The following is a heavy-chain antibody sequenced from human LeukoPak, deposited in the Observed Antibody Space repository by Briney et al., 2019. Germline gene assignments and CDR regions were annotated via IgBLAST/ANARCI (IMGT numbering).Heavy chain of an antibody. D-gene: IGHD3-10*01. CDR1: GGTFSSYA. CDR3: ARGIYYYGSGSYDPYYFDY. CDR2: IIPIFGTA. J-gene: IGHJ4*02. V-gene: IGHV1-69*06. Sequence: ASVKVSCKASGGTFSSYAISWVRQAPGQGLEWMGGIIPIFGTANYAQKFQGRVTITADKSTSTAYMELSSLRSEDTAVYYCARGIYYYGSGSYDPYYFDYWGQGTLVTVSS.